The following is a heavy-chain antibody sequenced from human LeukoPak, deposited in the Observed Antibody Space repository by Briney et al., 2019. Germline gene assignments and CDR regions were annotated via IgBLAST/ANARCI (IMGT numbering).Heavy chain of an antibody. D-gene: IGHD4/OR15-4a*01. J-gene: IGHJ3*02. V-gene: IGHV3-48*01. CDR2: ISTSSSTI. Sequence: GGSLRLSCAASGFSLSTYIMNWVRQAPGKGLEWVSYISTSSSTIYYADSVKGRFTISRDNAKNSLYLQMNSLRAEDTAVYYCARDQFDGAVDGFDIWGQGTMVAVPS. CDR3: ARDQFDGAVDGFDI. CDR1: GFSLSTYI.